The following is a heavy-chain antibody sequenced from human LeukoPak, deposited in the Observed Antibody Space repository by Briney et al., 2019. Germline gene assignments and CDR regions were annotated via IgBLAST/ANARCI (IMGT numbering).Heavy chain of an antibody. Sequence: GGSQRLSCTASGFTYGEYAMNCVRQSPGKGLEGVVFIRSEAYGGTTEYAASVKDRFNISRDDSKPIAYMQMNSVKTEETAVYYCTRAVWIQLWVEFDYWGQGTLVTVSS. CDR2: IRSEAYGGTT. CDR1: GFTYGEYA. V-gene: IGHV3-49*04. D-gene: IGHD5-18*01. J-gene: IGHJ4*02. CDR3: TRAVWIQLWVEFDY.